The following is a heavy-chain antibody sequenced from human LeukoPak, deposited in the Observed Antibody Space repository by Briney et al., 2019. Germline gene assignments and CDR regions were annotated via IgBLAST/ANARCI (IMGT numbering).Heavy chain of an antibody. V-gene: IGHV4-59*01. CDR2: VYYRGNT. J-gene: IGHJ4*02. Sequence: SETLSLTCTVSDDSISPYYWSWIRQPPGKGLEWIGFVYYRGNTNYNPSLERRVTISVNTSKNQFSLKLNSVPAADTAVYYCTRDGVSWILDYWGQGTLVTVSS. D-gene: IGHD3-16*01. CDR3: TRDGVSWILDY. CDR1: DDSISPYY.